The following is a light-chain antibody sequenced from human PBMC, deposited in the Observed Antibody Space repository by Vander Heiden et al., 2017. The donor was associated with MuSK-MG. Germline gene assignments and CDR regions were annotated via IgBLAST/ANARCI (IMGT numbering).Light chain of an antibody. CDR1: QSISSW. Sequence: DIQMTPSPSTLSASVGDRVTITCRASQSISSWLAWYQQKPGKAPKLLIYKASSLESGVPSRFSGRGSGTEFTLTISSLQPDDGATYYCQQYNSYSYTFGQGTKLEIK. J-gene: IGKJ2*01. CDR2: KAS. V-gene: IGKV1-5*03. CDR3: QQYNSYSYT.